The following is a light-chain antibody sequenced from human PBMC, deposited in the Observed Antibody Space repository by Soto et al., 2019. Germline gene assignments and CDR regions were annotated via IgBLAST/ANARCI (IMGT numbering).Light chain of an antibody. CDR1: SGSVSTSYY. Sequence: QTVVTQEPSFSVSPGGTVTLTCGLSSGSVSTSYYPSWYQQTPGQAPRTLIYSTNTRSSGVPDRFSGSILGNKAALTITGAQADDESDYYCVVYMGSGIWAFGGGTKVTVL. J-gene: IGLJ3*02. CDR2: STN. V-gene: IGLV8-61*01. CDR3: VVYMGSGIWA.